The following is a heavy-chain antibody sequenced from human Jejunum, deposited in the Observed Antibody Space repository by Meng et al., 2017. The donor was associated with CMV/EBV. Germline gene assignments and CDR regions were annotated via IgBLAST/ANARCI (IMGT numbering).Heavy chain of an antibody. CDR2: ISSSGYTM. J-gene: IGHJ6*02. CDR3: ARGSVVEQEFYYGMDV. Sequence: FTFSSYEMTWVRQAPGKGLEWISYISSSGYTMYYADSVKGRFTISRDNAKNSLYLQINGLRVEDTAVYYCARGSVVEQEFYYGMDVWGQGTTVTVS. D-gene: IGHD1/OR15-1a*01. CDR1: FTFSSYE. V-gene: IGHV3-48*03.